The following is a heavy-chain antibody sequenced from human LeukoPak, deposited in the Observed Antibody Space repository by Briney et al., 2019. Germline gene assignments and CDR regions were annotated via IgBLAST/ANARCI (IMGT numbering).Heavy chain of an antibody. CDR1: GFTFRNYW. Sequence: PGGSLRLSCAASGFTFRNYWMSWVRRVPGKGLEWVVNINEGGNEKNYVDSVKGRFTASRDNAQNSLYLQMNSLRVEDTAVYYCARHPNSSWDYWGQGTLVTVSS. CDR3: ARHPNSSWDY. V-gene: IGHV3-7*03. CDR2: INEGGNEK. D-gene: IGHD6-13*01. J-gene: IGHJ4*02.